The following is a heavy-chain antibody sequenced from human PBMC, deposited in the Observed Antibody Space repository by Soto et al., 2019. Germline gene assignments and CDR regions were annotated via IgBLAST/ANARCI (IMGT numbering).Heavy chain of an antibody. D-gene: IGHD3-10*01. CDR1: GYTFTSYG. CDR2: ISAYNGNT. CDR3: ALWFGELLAHYYYYGMDV. Sequence: QVQLVQSGAEVKKPGASVKVSCKASGYTFTSYGISWVRQAPGQGLEWMGWISAYNGNTNYAQKLQGGVTMTTDTSTSTAYMELRSLRSDDTAVYSCALWFGELLAHYYYYGMDVWGQGTTVTVSS. V-gene: IGHV1-18*04. J-gene: IGHJ6*02.